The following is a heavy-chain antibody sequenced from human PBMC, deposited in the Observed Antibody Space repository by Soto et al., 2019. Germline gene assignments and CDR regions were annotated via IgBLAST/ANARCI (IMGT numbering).Heavy chain of an antibody. V-gene: IGHV1-69*02. CDR1: GGTFSSYS. J-gene: IGHJ4*02. CDR2: IIPVLGIP. D-gene: IGHD3-22*01. CDR3: ASLSPYDSSGYYPDH. Sequence: QVQLVQSGAEVKKPGSSVKVSCRASGGTFSSYSISWVRQAPGQGLEWMGKIIPVLGIPNYAQKFQGRVTIPADKSTGTAYMELSSLRSEDTAVYYCASLSPYDSSGYYPDHWGQGTLVTVSS.